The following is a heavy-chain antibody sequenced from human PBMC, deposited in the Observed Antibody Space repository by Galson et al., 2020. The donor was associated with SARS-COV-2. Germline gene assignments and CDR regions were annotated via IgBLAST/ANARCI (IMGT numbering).Heavy chain of an antibody. Sequence: SETLSLTCAVYGGSFSGYYWSWIRQPPGKGLEWIGEINHSGSTNYNPSLKSRVTISVDTSKNQFSLKLSSVTAADTAVYYCARGLTVTTFYYYYGMDVWGQGTTVTVSS. V-gene: IGHV4-34*01. CDR2: INHSGST. CDR3: ARGLTVTTFYYYYGMDV. J-gene: IGHJ6*02. D-gene: IGHD4-17*01. CDR1: GGSFSGYY.